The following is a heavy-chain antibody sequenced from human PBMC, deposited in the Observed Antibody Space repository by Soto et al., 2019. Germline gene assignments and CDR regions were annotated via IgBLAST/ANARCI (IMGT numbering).Heavy chain of an antibody. CDR2: IYYSGST. V-gene: IGHV4-59*01. CDR3: ARAAKVIAARPWYFDY. J-gene: IGHJ4*02. Sequence: SETLSLTCTVSGGSISSYYWSWIRQPPGKGLEWIGYIYYSGSTNYNPSLKSRVTISVDTSKNQFSLKLSSVTAADTAVYYCARAAKVIAARPWYFDYWGQGTLVTVSS. CDR1: GGSISSYY. D-gene: IGHD6-6*01.